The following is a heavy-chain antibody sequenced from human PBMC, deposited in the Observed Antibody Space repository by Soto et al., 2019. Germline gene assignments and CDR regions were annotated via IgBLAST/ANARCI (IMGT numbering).Heavy chain of an antibody. Sequence: ASVKVSCKASGYTFTGYYMHWVRQAPGQGLEWMGWINPNSGGTNYAQKFQGWVTMTRDTSISTAYMELSRLRSGDTAVYYCARDKGYCSGGSCYPKPMDVWGQGTTVTVSS. CDR2: INPNSGGT. CDR3: ARDKGYCSGGSCYPKPMDV. D-gene: IGHD2-15*01. V-gene: IGHV1-2*04. J-gene: IGHJ6*02. CDR1: GYTFTGYY.